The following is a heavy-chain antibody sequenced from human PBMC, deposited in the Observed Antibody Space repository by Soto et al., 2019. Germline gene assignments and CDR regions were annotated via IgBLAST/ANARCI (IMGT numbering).Heavy chain of an antibody. CDR3: ASRVPHGTYGAPYFQH. V-gene: IGHV3-30*03. CDR1: GFTFSSHG. CDR2: ISFDAINK. D-gene: IGHD1-26*01. J-gene: IGHJ1*01. Sequence: PGGSLRLSCAASGFTFSSHGMHWVRQAPGKGLEWVAVISFDAINKYYAGSVKGRFTISRDNSKNTLYLQMDSLRVEDTAVYYCASRVPHGTYGAPYFQHWGLGTLVTVSS.